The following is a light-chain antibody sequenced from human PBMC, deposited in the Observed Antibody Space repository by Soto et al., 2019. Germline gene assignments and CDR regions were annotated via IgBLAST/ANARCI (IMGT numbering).Light chain of an antibody. CDR1: SSDVGFYDY. V-gene: IGLV2-8*01. J-gene: IGLJ1*01. Sequence: QSVLTQPPSASGSPGQSVTISCTGTSSDVGFYDYVSWYQQHPGKAPKLIIYEVTKRPSGVPDRFSGSKSGNTASLTVSGLQAEDEADYYCSSYAGSTPYVFGTGTKVTVL. CDR3: SSYAGSTPYV. CDR2: EVT.